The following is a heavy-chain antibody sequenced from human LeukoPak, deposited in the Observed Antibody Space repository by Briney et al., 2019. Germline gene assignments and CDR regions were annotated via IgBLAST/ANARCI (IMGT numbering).Heavy chain of an antibody. V-gene: IGHV3-53*01. J-gene: IGHJ4*02. CDR3: ATAYDSSGYYLDY. Sequence: GSLRLSCAASGFTVSSNYMSWVRQAPGKGLEWVSVIYSGGSTYYADSVKGRFTISRDNSKNTLYLQMNSLRAEDTAVYYCATAYDSSGYYLDYWGQGTLSPSPQ. CDR2: IYSGGST. D-gene: IGHD3-22*01. CDR1: GFTVSSNY.